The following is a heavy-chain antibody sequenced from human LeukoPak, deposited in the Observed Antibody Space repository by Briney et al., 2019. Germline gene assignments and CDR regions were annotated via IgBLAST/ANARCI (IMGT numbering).Heavy chain of an antibody. CDR3: VRGGGLLDY. CDR2: ISPDESEK. Sequence: SGGSLRLSCAASGFIFSSSWMGWIRQAPGKGLEWVANISPDESEKYYVDSVKGRFGISRGNADNSLFLQMNSLRTEDAAVYYCVRGGGLLDYWGQGTLVTVSS. D-gene: IGHD3-10*01. V-gene: IGHV3-7*04. J-gene: IGHJ4*02. CDR1: GFIFSSSW.